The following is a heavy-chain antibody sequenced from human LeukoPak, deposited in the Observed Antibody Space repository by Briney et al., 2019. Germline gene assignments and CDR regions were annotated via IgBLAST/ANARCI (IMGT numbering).Heavy chain of an antibody. D-gene: IGHD5-18*01. CDR3: ARRQYSYARKGYFQH. CDR2: IYHSGNT. CDR1: GYSISSGYY. J-gene: IGHJ1*01. V-gene: IGHV4-38-2*02. Sequence: SETLSLTCTVSGYSISSGYYWGWVRQPPGKGLEWIGTIYHSGNTYYNPSLKTRVTISLDTSKNQFSLKLSSVTAADTAVYYCARRQYSYARKGYFQHWGQGTLVTVSS.